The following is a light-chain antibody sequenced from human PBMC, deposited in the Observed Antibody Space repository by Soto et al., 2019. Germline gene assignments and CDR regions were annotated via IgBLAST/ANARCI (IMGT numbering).Light chain of an antibody. V-gene: IGKV1-5*01. CDR3: QQYSSYWT. CDR2: DAT. Sequence: DLQMTQSPSTLSSSVGDSVTITCRASQSISRWLAWYQQKPGKAPKLLIHDATSLESGVQSRFSGSGSGTEFTLTISSLQPDDFATYYCQQYSSYWTCAQGTKVDIK. J-gene: IGKJ1*01. CDR1: QSISRW.